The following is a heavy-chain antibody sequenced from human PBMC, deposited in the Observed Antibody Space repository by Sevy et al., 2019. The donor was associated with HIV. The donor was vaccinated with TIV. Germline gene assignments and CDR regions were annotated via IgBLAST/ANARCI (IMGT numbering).Heavy chain of an antibody. Sequence: GGSLRLSCAASGFTFEDYVIHWVRQAPGKGLEWVSGLSWNSGSIDYADSVKGRFTISRDNAKNSLYLQMNSLRVEDTALYYCAKGAGQWLGDAFDVWGQGTMVTVSS. CDR1: GFTFEDYV. V-gene: IGHV3-9*01. CDR2: LSWNSGSI. D-gene: IGHD6-19*01. CDR3: AKGAGQWLGDAFDV. J-gene: IGHJ3*01.